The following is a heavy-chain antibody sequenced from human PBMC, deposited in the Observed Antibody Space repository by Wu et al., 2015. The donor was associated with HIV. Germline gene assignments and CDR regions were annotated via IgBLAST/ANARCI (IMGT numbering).Heavy chain of an antibody. Sequence: QVQLVQSGTEMKKSGASVRVSCKTFGYTFTAYYIHWVRQAPGRGLEWMGWVNPASGDTKFAQAFQTRITVTSDTSTNTVNLVLAGLQSNDTATYFCARDWQFQVSFGDFYMDIVGQRDHGHR. CDR3: ARDWQFQVSFGDFYMDI. CDR2: VNPASGDT. J-gene: IGHJ6*03. D-gene: IGHD3-3*01. CDR1: GYTFTAYY. V-gene: IGHV1-2*02.